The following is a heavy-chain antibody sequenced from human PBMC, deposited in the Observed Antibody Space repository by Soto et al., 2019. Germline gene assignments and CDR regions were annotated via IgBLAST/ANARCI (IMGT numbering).Heavy chain of an antibody. J-gene: IGHJ5*02. D-gene: IGHD2-15*01. CDR3: ASRPLGWNWSDP. CDR1: GCYIRNRSL. Sequence: SETLCLTWAGSGCYIRNRSLWSWVRQPPGKGLEWIGEIYHSGSTNYNPSLKSRVTISVYKSKNQFSLKLSSVTAADTAVYYCASRPLGWNWSDPWGQGTLVTGSS. CDR2: IYHSGST. V-gene: IGHV4-4*02.